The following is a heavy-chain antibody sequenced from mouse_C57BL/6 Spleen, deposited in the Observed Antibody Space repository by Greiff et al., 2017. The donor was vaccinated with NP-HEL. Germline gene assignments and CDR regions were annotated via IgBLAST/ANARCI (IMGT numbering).Heavy chain of an antibody. CDR3: ARDQGVVEVGWYFDV. Sequence: EVKLMESGGGLVKPGGSLKLSCAASGFTFSSYAMSWVRQTPEKRLEWVATISDGGSYTYYPDNVKGRFTISRDNAKNNLYLQMSHLKSEDTAMYYCARDQGVVEVGWYFDVWGTGTTVTVSS. D-gene: IGHD1-1*01. J-gene: IGHJ1*03. CDR1: GFTFSSYA. CDR2: ISDGGSYT. V-gene: IGHV5-4*01.